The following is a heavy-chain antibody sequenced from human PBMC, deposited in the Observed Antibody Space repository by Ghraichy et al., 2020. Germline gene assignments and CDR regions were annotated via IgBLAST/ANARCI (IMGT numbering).Heavy chain of an antibody. J-gene: IGHJ4*02. CDR1: GGSISTYY. V-gene: IGHV4-4*07. D-gene: IGHD1-26*01. CDR2: IYTSGST. Sequence: SQTLSLTCTVSGGSISTYYWSWIRQPAGKGLEWIGRIYTSGSTNYNPSLKSRVTMSVDTSKNQFSLKLSSVTAADTAVYYCARGRWVGATLAYFDYWGQGTLVTVSS. CDR3: ARGRWVGATLAYFDY.